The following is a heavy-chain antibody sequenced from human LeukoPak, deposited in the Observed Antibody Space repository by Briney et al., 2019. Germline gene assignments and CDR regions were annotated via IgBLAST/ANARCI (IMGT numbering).Heavy chain of an antibody. CDR2: ISFDGSNK. CDR1: GFTFSSYG. CDR3: AKEYRYCYGSGSYSYFDC. Sequence: GSLRLSCAASGFTFSSYGIHWLRQAPGKGLEWVAVISFDGSNKYYADSMKGRFTVSRDNSKNTLYLQMNSLKPEDTAVYYCAKEYRYCYGSGSYSYFDCWGQGTLVTVSS. D-gene: IGHD3-10*01. J-gene: IGHJ4*02. V-gene: IGHV3-30*18.